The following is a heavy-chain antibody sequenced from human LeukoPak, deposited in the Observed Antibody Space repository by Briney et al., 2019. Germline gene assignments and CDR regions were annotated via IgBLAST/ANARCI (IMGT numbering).Heavy chain of an antibody. CDR3: AKVTGTTNY. CDR1: GLTFSNHA. CDR2: ISGRDEST. V-gene: IGHV3-23*01. D-gene: IGHD1-1*01. J-gene: IGHJ4*02. Sequence: PGGSLRLSCAVSGLTFSNHALSWVRQAPGKGLEWVSAISGRDESTYYADSVKGRFTISRDNSKSTLYLQMSSLRAEDTAVYHCAKVTGTTNYWGQGTLVTVPS.